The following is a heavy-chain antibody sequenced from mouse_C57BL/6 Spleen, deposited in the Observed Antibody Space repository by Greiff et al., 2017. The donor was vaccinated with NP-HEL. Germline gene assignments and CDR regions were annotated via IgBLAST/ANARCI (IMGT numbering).Heavy chain of an antibody. J-gene: IGHJ2*01. CDR3: AREGALLRYFDY. CDR2: ISSGSSTI. Sequence: EVKVVESGGGLVKPGGSLKLSCAASGFTFSDYGMHWVRQAPEKGLEWVAYISSGSSTIYYADTVKGRFTISRDNAKNTLFLQMTSLRSEDTAMYYCAREGALLRYFDYWGQGTTLTVSS. V-gene: IGHV5-17*01. D-gene: IGHD1-1*01. CDR1: GFTFSDYG.